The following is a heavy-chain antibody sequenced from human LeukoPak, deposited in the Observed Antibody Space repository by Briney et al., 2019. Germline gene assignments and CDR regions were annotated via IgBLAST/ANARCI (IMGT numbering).Heavy chain of an antibody. CDR2: ISSSSSYI. V-gene: IGHV3-21*04. D-gene: IGHD3-3*01. CDR1: GFTFSTYS. J-gene: IGHJ4*02. CDR3: ATHDFWSGYFYFDY. Sequence: GGSLRLSCAASGFTFSTYSMNWVRQAPGKGLEWVSSISSSSSYIYYADSLKGRFTISRDNAKNSLYLQMNSLRAEDTAVYYCATHDFWSGYFYFDYWGQGTLVTVSS.